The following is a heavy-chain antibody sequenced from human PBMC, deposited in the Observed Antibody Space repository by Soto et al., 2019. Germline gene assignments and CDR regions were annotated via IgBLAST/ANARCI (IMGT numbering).Heavy chain of an antibody. Sequence: EVQLLESGGGLVQPGGSLRLSCAASGFTFSNYAMTWVRQAPGKGLEWVSVITGSGGGTYFVDSVKGRFTISRDNSKNPVYLQKNSLRAEDTAVYYCAKRPLTAAGFDYWGQGTLVTVSS. CDR1: GFTFSNYA. CDR3: AKRPLTAAGFDY. CDR2: ITGSGGGT. J-gene: IGHJ4*02. D-gene: IGHD6-13*01. V-gene: IGHV3-23*01.